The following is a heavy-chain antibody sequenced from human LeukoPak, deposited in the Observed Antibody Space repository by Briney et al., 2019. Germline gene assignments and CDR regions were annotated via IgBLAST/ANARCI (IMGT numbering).Heavy chain of an antibody. V-gene: IGHV1-8*01. D-gene: IGHD2-2*01. J-gene: IGHJ5*02. CDR1: GYTFTSYD. Sequence: ASVKVSCKASGYTFTSYDINWVRQATGQGLEWMGWMNPNSGNTGYAQKFQGRVTMTRNTSMSTAYMELSSLRSEDTAVYYCARGRVPAAKGSWFDPWGQGTLVTVSS. CDR2: MNPNSGNT. CDR3: ARGRVPAAKGSWFDP.